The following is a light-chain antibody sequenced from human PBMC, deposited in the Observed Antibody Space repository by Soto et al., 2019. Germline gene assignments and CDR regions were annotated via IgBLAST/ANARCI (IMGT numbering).Light chain of an antibody. CDR2: QDS. CDR1: KLGDNY. J-gene: IGLJ1*01. V-gene: IGLV3-1*01. CDR3: QAWDSGAALDV. Sequence: SYELTQPPSVSVSPGQTASITCSGDKLGDNYACWYQQKPGQSPVLVIYQDSKRPSGIPERVSGSNSGNTATLSISGTQAMDEADYYCQAWDSGAALDVFGTGTKLTVL.